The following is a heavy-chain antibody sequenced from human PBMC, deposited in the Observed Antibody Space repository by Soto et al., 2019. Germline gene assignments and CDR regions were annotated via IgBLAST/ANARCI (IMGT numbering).Heavy chain of an antibody. V-gene: IGHV3-30-3*01. CDR1: GFTFSSYA. D-gene: IGHD4-17*01. CDR3: ASTVAGAFDY. Sequence: GGSLRLSCAASGFTFSSYAMHWVRQAPGKGLEWVAVISYDGSNKYYADPVKGRFTISRDNSKNTLYLQMNSLRAEDTAVYYCASTVAGAFDYWGQGTLVTVSS. CDR2: ISYDGSNK. J-gene: IGHJ4*02.